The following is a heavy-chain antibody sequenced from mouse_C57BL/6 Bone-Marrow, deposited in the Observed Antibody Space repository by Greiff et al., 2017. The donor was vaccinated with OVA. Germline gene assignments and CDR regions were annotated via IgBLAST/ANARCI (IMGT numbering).Heavy chain of an antibody. Sequence: VKLMESGAELARPGASVKLSCKASGYTFTSYGISWVKQRTGQGLEWIGEIYPRSGNTYYNEKFKGKATLTADKSSSTAYMELRSLTSEDSAVYFCAREDYYYGSSYYFDYWGQGTTLTVSS. V-gene: IGHV1-81*01. D-gene: IGHD1-1*01. CDR1: GYTFTSYG. CDR2: IYPRSGNT. CDR3: AREDYYYGSSYYFDY. J-gene: IGHJ2*01.